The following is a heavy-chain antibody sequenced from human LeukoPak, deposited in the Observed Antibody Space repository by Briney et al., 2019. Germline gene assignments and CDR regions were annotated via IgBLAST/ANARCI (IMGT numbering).Heavy chain of an antibody. CDR3: ARHAITMVRGVIPLDFDY. CDR1: GGSISSSSYY. D-gene: IGHD3-10*01. V-gene: IGHV4-39*01. CDR2: IYYSGTT. J-gene: IGHJ4*02. Sequence: SETLSLTCTVSGGSISSSSYYWGWIRQPPGRGLEWIGSIYYSGTTYYNPSLKSRVTISVDTSKTQFSLKLSSVTAADTAVYYCARHAITMVRGVIPLDFDYWGQGTLVTVSS.